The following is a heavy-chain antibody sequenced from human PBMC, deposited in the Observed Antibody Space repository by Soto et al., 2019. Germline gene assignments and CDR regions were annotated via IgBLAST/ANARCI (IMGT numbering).Heavy chain of an antibody. CDR3: AKSPNFYCSSYHCYKYYFDY. J-gene: IGHJ4*02. Sequence: PGGSLRLSCAASSFTFNTFGMHWVRQAPGKGLEWVAVISYDGSDKYYSDSVRGRFTISRDNSMNTLYLQMNSLRTEDTAVYYCAKSPNFYCSSYHCYKYYFDYWGQGTLVTVSS. D-gene: IGHD2-2*01. V-gene: IGHV3-30*18. CDR1: SFTFNTFG. CDR2: ISYDGSDK.